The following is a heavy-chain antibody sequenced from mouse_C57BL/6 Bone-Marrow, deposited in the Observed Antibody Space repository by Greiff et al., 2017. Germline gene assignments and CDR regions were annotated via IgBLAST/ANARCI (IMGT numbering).Heavy chain of an antibody. CDR1: GFTFSSYA. J-gene: IGHJ4*01. V-gene: IGHV5-4*01. CDR2: ISDGGSYT. CDR3: ARDHDGYYDYAMDY. Sequence: EVKVVESGGGLVKPGGSLKLSCAASGFTFSSYAMSWVRQTPEKRLEWVATISDGGSYTYYPDNVKGRFTISRDNAKNNLYLQMSHLKSEDTAMYYCARDHDGYYDYAMDYWGQGTSVTVSS. D-gene: IGHD2-3*01.